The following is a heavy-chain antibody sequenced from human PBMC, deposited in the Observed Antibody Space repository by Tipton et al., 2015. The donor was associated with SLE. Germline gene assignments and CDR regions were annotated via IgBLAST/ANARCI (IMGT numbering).Heavy chain of an antibody. CDR1: GFTFSRYA. Sequence: RSLRLSCAASGFTFSRYAMHWVRQAPGKGLEWVAVIWFDGSNKYYGDSVQGRFTISRDNSKNSVYLEMNSLRVEDTVVYYCARESGSYPGHFDYWGQGSLVTVSS. D-gene: IGHD1-26*01. J-gene: IGHJ4*02. CDR3: ARESGSYPGHFDY. V-gene: IGHV3-33*01. CDR2: IWFDGSNK.